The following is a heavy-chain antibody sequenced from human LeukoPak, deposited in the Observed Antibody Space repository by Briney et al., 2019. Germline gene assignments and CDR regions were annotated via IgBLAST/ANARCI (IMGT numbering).Heavy chain of an antibody. CDR3: ARGPPMTTVSGYFDY. J-gene: IGHJ4*02. CDR1: GDTFSSYA. V-gene: IGHV1-69*04. D-gene: IGHD4-11*01. Sequence: SVKVSCKAPGDTFSSYALTWVRQAPGQGLEWMGRIIPILGIPNYARKFEGRVTITADKSTSTAYMELNSLKSEDTAVYFCARGPPMTTVSGYFDYWGQGTLVTVSS. CDR2: IIPILGIP.